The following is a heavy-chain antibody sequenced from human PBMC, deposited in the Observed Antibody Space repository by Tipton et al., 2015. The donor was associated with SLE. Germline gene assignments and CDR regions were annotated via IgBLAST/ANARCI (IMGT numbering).Heavy chain of an antibody. J-gene: IGHJ4*02. Sequence: TLSLTCTVSGGSISSSYWSWIRQPPGKGLEWIGYIYHSGSTNYNPSLKSRVTISVDTSKNQFSLMLSSVTAADTAVYYCARGNHRWLPFPFDYWGQGTLVTASS. CDR1: GGSISSSY. V-gene: IGHV4-59*01. D-gene: IGHD6-19*01. CDR3: ARGNHRWLPFPFDY. CDR2: IYHSGST.